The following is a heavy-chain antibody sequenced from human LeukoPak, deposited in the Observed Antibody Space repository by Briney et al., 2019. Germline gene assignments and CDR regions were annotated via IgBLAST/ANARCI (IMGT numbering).Heavy chain of an antibody. CDR1: GYTLTGYY. Sequence: ASVKVSCKASGYTLTGYYMHWVRQAPGQGLEWMGWINPNSGGTNYVQKFQGRVTMTRDTSISTAYMELSRLRSDDTAVYYWARVLGVAADGTGPNQCYYYGMDVWGQGTTVTVSS. V-gene: IGHV1-2*02. CDR3: ARVLGVAADGTGPNQCYYYGMDV. J-gene: IGHJ6*02. D-gene: IGHD6-13*01. CDR2: INPNSGGT.